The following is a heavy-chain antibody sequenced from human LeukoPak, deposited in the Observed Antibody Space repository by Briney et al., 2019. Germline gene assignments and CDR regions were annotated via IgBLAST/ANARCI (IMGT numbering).Heavy chain of an antibody. J-gene: IGHJ3*02. D-gene: IGHD2-15*01. Sequence: GSLRLSCAASGFTFSSYSMNWVRQAPGKGLEWVSSISSSSSYIYYADSMKGRFTISRDNAKNSLYLQMNSLRAEDTAVYYCANHCSGGSCYLVYAFDIWGQGTMVTVSS. V-gene: IGHV3-21*01. CDR2: ISSSSSYI. CDR1: GFTFSSYS. CDR3: ANHCSGGSCYLVYAFDI.